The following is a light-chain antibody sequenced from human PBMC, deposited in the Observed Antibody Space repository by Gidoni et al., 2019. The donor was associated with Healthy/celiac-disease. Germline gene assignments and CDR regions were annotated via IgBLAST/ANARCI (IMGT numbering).Light chain of an antibody. CDR1: QSVLYSSNNKNY. J-gene: IGKJ2*01. V-gene: IGKV4-1*01. Sequence: DIVMTQSPDSLAVSLGERATINGKSSQSVLYSSNNKNYLAWYQQKPGQPPKLLIYWASTRESGVPDRFSGSGSGTDFTLTISSLQAEDLAVYYCQQYYSTPPTFGQGTKLEIK. CDR3: QQYYSTPPT. CDR2: WAS.